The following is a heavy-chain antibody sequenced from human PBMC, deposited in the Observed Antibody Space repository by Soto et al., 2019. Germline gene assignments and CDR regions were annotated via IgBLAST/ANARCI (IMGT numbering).Heavy chain of an antibody. Sequence: QVQLVQSGAQVKKPGASVKVSCKASGYTFGNNDISWVRQATGQGLGWMGWMNPNSAKTGYAQKFQGRVPMTRTTSITTAYLELSSLRSDDTAIYYCARMATSGTLNWFDPWGQGTLVIVSS. J-gene: IGHJ5*02. CDR1: GYTFGNND. CDR3: ARMATSGTLNWFDP. V-gene: IGHV1-8*01. CDR2: MNPNSAKT.